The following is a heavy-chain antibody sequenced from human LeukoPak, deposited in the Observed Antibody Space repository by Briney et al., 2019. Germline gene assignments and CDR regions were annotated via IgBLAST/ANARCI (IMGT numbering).Heavy chain of an antibody. V-gene: IGHV3-23*01. CDR2: ISGGGDST. J-gene: IGHJ4*02. CDR3: AKGNSSWYEYYFDY. Sequence: LGGSLRLSCAASGFTFSSNSMNWVRQAPGKGLEWVSGISGGGDSTYHADSVKGRFTISRDNSKNTLYLQMNSLRAEDTAVYYCAKGNSSWYEYYFDYWGQGTLVTVSS. D-gene: IGHD6-13*01. CDR1: GFTFSSNS.